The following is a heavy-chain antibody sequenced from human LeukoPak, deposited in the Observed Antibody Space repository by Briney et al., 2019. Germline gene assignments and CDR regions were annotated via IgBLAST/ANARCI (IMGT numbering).Heavy chain of an antibody. Sequence: SGPTLVNPTQTLTLTCTFSGFSLTTSGVGVAWIRQPPVKALEWLALIYWDGDKRYSPSLESSLTITKDTSKNQVVLTLTNMDPVDTATYYCAHRRRSSGSGNWFDPWGQGTLVTVSS. CDR3: AHRRRSSGSGNWFDP. CDR2: IYWDGDK. V-gene: IGHV2-5*02. CDR1: GFSLTTSGVG. J-gene: IGHJ5*02. D-gene: IGHD3-10*01.